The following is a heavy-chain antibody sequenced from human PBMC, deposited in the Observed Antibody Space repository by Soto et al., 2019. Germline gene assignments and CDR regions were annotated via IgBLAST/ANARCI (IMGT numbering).Heavy chain of an antibody. CDR2: IWYDGSNK. CDR1: GFTFSSYG. Sequence: QVQLVESGGGVVQPGRSLRLSCAASGFTFSSYGMHWVRQAPGKGLEWVAVIWYDGSNKYYADSVKGRFTISRDNSKNTLYLQMNSLRAEDTAVYYCARDVRSYGDYSYGMDVWGQGTTVTVSS. V-gene: IGHV3-33*01. J-gene: IGHJ6*02. D-gene: IGHD4-17*01. CDR3: ARDVRSYGDYSYGMDV.